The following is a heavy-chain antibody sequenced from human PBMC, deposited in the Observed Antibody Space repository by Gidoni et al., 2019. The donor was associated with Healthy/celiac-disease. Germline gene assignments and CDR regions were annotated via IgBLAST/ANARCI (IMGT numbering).Heavy chain of an antibody. CDR1: GGSISSYY. V-gene: IGHV4-59*01. D-gene: IGHD1-26*01. CDR3: ARGEVPTY. CDR2: IYYSGST. Sequence: QVQLQASGPGLVKPSETLSLTCTVSGGSISSYYWSWIRQPPGKGLEWIGYIYYSGSTNYNPSLKSRVTISVDTSKNQFSLKLSSVTAADTAVYYCARGEVPTYWGQGTLVTVSS. J-gene: IGHJ4*02.